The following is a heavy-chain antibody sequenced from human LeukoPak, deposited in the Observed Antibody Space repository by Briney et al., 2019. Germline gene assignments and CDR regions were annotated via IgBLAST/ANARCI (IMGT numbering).Heavy chain of an antibody. CDR3: ATNNYCSSTSCYSSYYYYYMDV. Sequence: SVKLSCKASGGTFTSYAISWVRQAPGQGLEWMGGIIPIFGTANYAQKFQGRVTITTDESTSTAYMELSSLRSEDTAVYYCATNNYCSSTSCYSSYYYYYMDVWGKGTTVTVSS. V-gene: IGHV1-69*05. J-gene: IGHJ6*03. D-gene: IGHD2-2*02. CDR1: GGTFTSYA. CDR2: IIPIFGTA.